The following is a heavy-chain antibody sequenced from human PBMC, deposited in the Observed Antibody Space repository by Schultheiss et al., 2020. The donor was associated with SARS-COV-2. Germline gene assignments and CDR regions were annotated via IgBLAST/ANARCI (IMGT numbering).Heavy chain of an antibody. CDR1: GFTFSSYS. J-gene: IGHJ3*01. Sequence: GGSLRLSCAASGFTFSSYSMNWVRQAPGKGLEWVSGVGISGRSPYYADSVRGRFIISRDNSRNTLYLQMNSLRAEDTDLYYCAKDLGVYNALDVWGQGTMVTVSS. CDR2: VGISGRSP. D-gene: IGHD2-8*01. CDR3: AKDLGVYNALDV. V-gene: IGHV3-23*01.